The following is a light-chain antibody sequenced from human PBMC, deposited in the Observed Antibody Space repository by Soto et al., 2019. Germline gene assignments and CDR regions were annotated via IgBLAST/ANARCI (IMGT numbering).Light chain of an antibody. J-gene: IGKJ3*01. CDR2: GAS. CDR1: QSVSSSY. V-gene: IGKV3-20*01. Sequence: EIVLTQSPGTLSLSPGERATLSCRASQSVSSSYLAWYQQKPGQAPRLLLYGASSRATGIPDRFSGSGSGTDFTLTISRLEPEDVAGYYCQQYGSSPSTFGPGTKVDIK. CDR3: QQYGSSPST.